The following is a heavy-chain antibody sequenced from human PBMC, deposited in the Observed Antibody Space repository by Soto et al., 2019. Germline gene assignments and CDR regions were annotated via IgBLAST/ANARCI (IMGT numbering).Heavy chain of an antibody. CDR1: GGSFIGYY. CDR2: INHSGST. CDR3: ARGGRYFDWLPEYYFDY. D-gene: IGHD3-9*01. J-gene: IGHJ4*02. V-gene: IGHV4-34*01. Sequence: SETLSLTCAVYGGSFIGYYWSWIRQPPGKGLEWIGEINHSGSTNYNPSLKSRVTISVDTSKNQFSLKLSSVTAADTAVYYCARGGRYFDWLPEYYFDYWGQGTLVTVSS.